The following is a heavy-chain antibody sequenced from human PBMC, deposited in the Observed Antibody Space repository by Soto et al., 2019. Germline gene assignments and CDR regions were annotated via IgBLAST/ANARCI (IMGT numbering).Heavy chain of an antibody. D-gene: IGHD3-22*01. J-gene: IGHJ4*02. V-gene: IGHV3-23*01. CDR1: GFTIKNYD. CDR2: ISGSGGVT. CDR3: AKKRKFSSYYASAGHYNY. Sequence: EVELLESGGGLVQPGGSLRLSCVASGFTIKNYDMRRIRQAPGKGLEWVSGISGSGGVTYYADSVKGRFTIFRDNSKNTLYLQVNSLRAKDPAVYYCAKKRKFSSYYASAGHYNYWVQRSLVTVSS.